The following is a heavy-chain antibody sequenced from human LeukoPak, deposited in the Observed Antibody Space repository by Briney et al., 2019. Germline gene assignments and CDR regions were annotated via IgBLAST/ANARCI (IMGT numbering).Heavy chain of an antibody. Sequence: KPSETLSLTCTVSGGSISSDSYYWGWIRQPPGKGLEWIGTIYYSGSTNYNPSLRSRVTISVDTSKNQFSLKLSSVTAADTAVYYCARGGNYGDYDGYFDYWGQGTLVTVSS. J-gene: IGHJ4*02. CDR2: IYYSGST. V-gene: IGHV4-39*07. D-gene: IGHD4-17*01. CDR3: ARGGNYGDYDGYFDY. CDR1: GGSISSDSYY.